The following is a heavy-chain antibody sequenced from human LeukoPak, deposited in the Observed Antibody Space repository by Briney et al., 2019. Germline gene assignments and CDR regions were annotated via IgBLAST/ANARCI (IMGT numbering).Heavy chain of an antibody. Sequence: PSETLSLTCAVYGGSFSGYYWSWIRQPPGKGLEWIGEINHSGSTNYNPSLKSRVTISVDTSKNQFSLKLSSVTAADTAVYYCARGRHIVVVPAATKIDAFDIWGQGTMVTVSS. CDR2: INHSGST. CDR1: GGSFSGYY. D-gene: IGHD2-2*01. CDR3: ARGRHIVVVPAATKIDAFDI. V-gene: IGHV4-34*01. J-gene: IGHJ3*02.